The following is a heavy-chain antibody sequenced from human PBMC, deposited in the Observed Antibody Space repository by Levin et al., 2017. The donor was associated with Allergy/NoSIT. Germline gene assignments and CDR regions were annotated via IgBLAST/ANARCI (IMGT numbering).Heavy chain of an antibody. CDR2: ISSNGAST. D-gene: IGHD2-15*01. CDR1: GFTFSNYP. J-gene: IGHJ4*02. Sequence: GESLKISCSASGFTFSNYPMHWVHQAPGKGLEYVSGISSNGASTFYADSVKGTFTISRDNSKNTLYLQMSSLRAEDTAVYYCVKRGVGYCSGGSCPYYDYWGQGTLVTVSS. CDR3: VKRGVGYCSGGSCPYYDY. V-gene: IGHV3-64D*06.